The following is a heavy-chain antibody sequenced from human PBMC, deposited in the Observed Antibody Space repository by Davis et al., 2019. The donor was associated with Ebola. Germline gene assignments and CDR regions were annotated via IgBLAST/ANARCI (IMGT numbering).Heavy chain of an antibody. D-gene: IGHD3-22*01. Sequence: GESLKISCAASGFTFSSYGMHWVRQAPGKGLEWVAVISYDGSNKYYADSVKGRFTISRDNSKNTLYLHMTGLRVEDTAVYFCARASSGYDITGSSDAFDFWGQGTMVTVSS. V-gene: IGHV3-30*03. CDR1: GFTFSSYG. J-gene: IGHJ3*01. CDR2: ISYDGSNK. CDR3: ARASSGYDITGSSDAFDF.